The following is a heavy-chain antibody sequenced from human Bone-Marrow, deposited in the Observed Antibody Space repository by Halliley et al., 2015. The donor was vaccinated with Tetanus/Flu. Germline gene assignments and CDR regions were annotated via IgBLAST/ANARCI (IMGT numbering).Heavy chain of an antibody. V-gene: IGHV3-23*01. CDR1: GFSFSSNA. J-gene: IGHJ3*02. Sequence: CAASGFSFSSNAMTWVRQAPGKGLEWVSSITGSGNIPYYADSVRGRFTISRDDSKNTLFLQMNSLRAEDTAIYFCAKHIRYMADAFDIWGQGTMVTVSS. CDR2: ITGSGNIP. CDR3: AKHIRYMADAFDI. D-gene: IGHD2-21*01.